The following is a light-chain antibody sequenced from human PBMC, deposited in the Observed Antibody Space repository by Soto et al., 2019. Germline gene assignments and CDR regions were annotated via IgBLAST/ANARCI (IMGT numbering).Light chain of an antibody. V-gene: IGLV2-8*01. CDR3: SSYAGINILYV. CDR1: SSDVGGYNY. CDR2: EVS. J-gene: IGLJ1*01. Sequence: QSALTQPPSASGSPGQSVTISCTGTSSDVGGYNYVSWYQHHPGKAPKVIIYEVSKRPSGVPDRFSASKSGNTASLTVSGLQAEDEADYYCSSYAGINILYVFGSGTKLTVL.